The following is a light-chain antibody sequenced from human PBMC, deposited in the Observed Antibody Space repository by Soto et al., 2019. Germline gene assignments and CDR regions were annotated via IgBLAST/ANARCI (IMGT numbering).Light chain of an antibody. CDR1: QSVGTN. CDR3: QQYNDWPPVT. Sequence: MTQSPVTLSVSPGESATLSCRASQSVGTNLAWYQQNPGQAPRLLIYGASTRATGFPARFSGSGSGTEFNLNINSLQSEDSSDYYCQQYNDWPPVTFGGGTKVDIQ. CDR2: GAS. V-gene: IGKV3-15*01. J-gene: IGKJ4*01.